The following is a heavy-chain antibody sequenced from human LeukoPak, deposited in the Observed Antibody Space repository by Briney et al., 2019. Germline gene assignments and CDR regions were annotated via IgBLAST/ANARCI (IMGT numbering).Heavy chain of an antibody. Sequence: PGGSLRLSCAASGFTFSIYAMSWLRQAPGKGVEWLLHIVGSGCSPYYAGPVKGRVTISRDHCKNTLYLQMNSRRAEDTAVYYCAKDGGQQLDPWGQGTLVTVSS. CDR2: IVGSGCSP. J-gene: IGHJ4*02. CDR1: GFTFSIYA. D-gene: IGHD6-13*01. V-gene: IGHV3-23*01. CDR3: AKDGGQQLDP.